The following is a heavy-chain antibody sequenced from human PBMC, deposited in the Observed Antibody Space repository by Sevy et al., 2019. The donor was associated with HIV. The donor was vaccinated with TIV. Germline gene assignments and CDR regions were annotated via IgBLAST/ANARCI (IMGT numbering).Heavy chain of an antibody. CDR1: GFTFSSYA. D-gene: IGHD2-21*01. J-gene: IGHJ6*02. CDR2: ISWNSRNL. Sequence: GGSLRLSCAASGFTFSSYAMHWVRQVPGKGLEWVSGISWNSRNLGYADSVKGRFTISRDNARHFVYLEMNSLRPEDTALYYCAKDINRGCDGVNCYSYYYYFYGLDVWGQGTTVTVS. CDR3: AKDINRGCDGVNCYSYYYYFYGLDV. V-gene: IGHV3-9*01.